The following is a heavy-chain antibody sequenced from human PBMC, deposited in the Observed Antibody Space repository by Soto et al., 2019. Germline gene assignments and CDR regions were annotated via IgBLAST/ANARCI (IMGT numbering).Heavy chain of an antibody. D-gene: IGHD6-13*01. CDR2: IRSKAKSYAT. CDR3: TREPVDSSSWYWGDY. CDR1: GFTFSGSA. Sequence: GGSLRLSCAASGFTFSGSAMHWIRQTSGKGLEWVGRIRSKAKSYATAYAASVKGRFTISRDDSKNTAYLQMNSLKTEDTAVYYCTREPVDSSSWYWGDYRGQGTLVTVSS. V-gene: IGHV3-73*01. J-gene: IGHJ4*02.